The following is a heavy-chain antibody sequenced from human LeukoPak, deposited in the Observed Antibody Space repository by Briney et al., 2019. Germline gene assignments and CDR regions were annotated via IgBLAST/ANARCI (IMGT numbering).Heavy chain of an antibody. CDR1: GGTFSSYA. Sequence: SVKVSCKASGGTFSSYAISWVRQAPGQGLEWMGGIIPIFGTANYARKFQGRVTITADESTSTAYMELSSLRSEDTAVYYCASLSYYYDSSGYYRYFDYWGQGTLVTVSS. V-gene: IGHV1-69*13. D-gene: IGHD3-22*01. CDR3: ASLSYYYDSSGYYRYFDY. CDR2: IIPIFGTA. J-gene: IGHJ4*02.